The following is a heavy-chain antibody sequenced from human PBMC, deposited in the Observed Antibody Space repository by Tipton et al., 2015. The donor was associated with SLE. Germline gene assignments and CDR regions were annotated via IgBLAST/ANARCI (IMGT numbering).Heavy chain of an antibody. V-gene: IGHV3-21*03. J-gene: IGHJ4*02. CDR1: GFTFSGYS. CDR2: ISSGGRYT. Sequence: SLRLSCAASGFTFSGYSMNWVRQAPGKGLEWVSSISSGGRYTYYADSVKGRFTISRDNANNSLYLQMDNLRVEDTAVYYCGGDYWGQGTLVTVSS. CDR3: GGDY.